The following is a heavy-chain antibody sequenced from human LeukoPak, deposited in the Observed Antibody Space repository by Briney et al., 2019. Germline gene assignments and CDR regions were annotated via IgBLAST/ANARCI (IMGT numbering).Heavy chain of an antibody. J-gene: IGHJ6*02. Sequence: SGGSLRLSCAASGFTFRSYAMSWVRQAPGKGLEWVSAISGSGGSTYYADSVKGRFTNSRNNSKNTPYPQMNSLRAEDTAVYYRAKDSRSLPRGYYYYGMDVWGQGTTVTVSS. D-gene: IGHD6-13*01. CDR1: GFTFRSYA. CDR2: ISGSGGST. V-gene: IGHV3-23*01. CDR3: AKDSRSLPRGYYYYGMDV.